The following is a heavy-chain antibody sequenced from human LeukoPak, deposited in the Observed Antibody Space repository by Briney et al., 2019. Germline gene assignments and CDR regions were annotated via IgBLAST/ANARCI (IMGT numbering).Heavy chain of an antibody. CDR3: ARDGDTVFDY. V-gene: IGHV3-48*01. Sequence: GGALRLSCAASGFTFSSNSMDWVRQAPGKGLEWVSYISSSSSTIYYADSVKGRLTISRDNAKNSLYLQMNSLRAEDTAVYYCARDGDTVFDYWGQGTLVTVSS. J-gene: IGHJ4*02. CDR2: ISSSSSTI. D-gene: IGHD7-27*01. CDR1: GFTFSSNS.